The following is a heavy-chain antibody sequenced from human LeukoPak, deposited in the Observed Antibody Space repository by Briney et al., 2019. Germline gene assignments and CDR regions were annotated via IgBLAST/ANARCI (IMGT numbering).Heavy chain of an antibody. J-gene: IGHJ6*03. V-gene: IGHV3-43*01. CDR2: ISWDGDNT. D-gene: IGHD3-22*01. CDR1: GFTFDDYT. Sequence: GGSLRLSCAASGFTFDDYTMSWVRQAPGKGLEWVALISWDGDNTYYADSVRGRFTISRDNAKNSLYLQMHSRRAEDTAVYYCARGAGDSSGYYTRFYYYYMDVWGKGTTVTVSS. CDR3: ARGAGDSSGYYTRFYYYYMDV.